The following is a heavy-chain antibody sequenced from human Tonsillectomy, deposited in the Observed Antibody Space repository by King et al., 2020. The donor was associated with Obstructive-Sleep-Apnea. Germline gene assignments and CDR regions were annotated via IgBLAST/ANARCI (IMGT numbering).Heavy chain of an antibody. Sequence: QLQESGPGLVKPSQTLSLTCTVSGGSISSGGYYWSWIRQHPGKGLEWIGYIYYSGSTYYNPSLKSRVTTSVDTSKNQFSLKLRSVTAADTAVYYCARGRDIVVVPAAPAFDYWGQGTLVTVSS. CDR1: GGSISSGGYY. CDR2: IYYSGST. CDR3: ARGRDIVVVPAAPAFDY. J-gene: IGHJ4*02. V-gene: IGHV4-31*03. D-gene: IGHD2-2*01.